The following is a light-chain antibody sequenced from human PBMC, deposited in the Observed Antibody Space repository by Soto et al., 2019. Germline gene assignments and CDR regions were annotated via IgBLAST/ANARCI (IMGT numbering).Light chain of an antibody. J-gene: IGKJ1*01. V-gene: IGKV4-1*01. Sequence: DIVMNQSPDSLAVSLGERATINCKSSQSLFYSSNNKDYLAWYQQKPGQPPRLPIYWASTRESGVPERFSGSGSGTDFMLAVSSLQAEDVAVYYCQQYFNTPRTFGQGTKVEI. CDR1: QSLFYSSNNKDY. CDR2: WAS. CDR3: QQYFNTPRT.